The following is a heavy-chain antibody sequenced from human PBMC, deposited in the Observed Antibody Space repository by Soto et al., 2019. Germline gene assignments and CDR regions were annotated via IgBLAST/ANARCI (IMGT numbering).Heavy chain of an antibody. CDR3: AKDLRITIFGVVINLGTNFDY. CDR2: ISYDGSNK. J-gene: IGHJ4*02. D-gene: IGHD3-3*01. V-gene: IGHV3-30-3*01. CDR1: GFTFSSYA. Sequence: QVQLVESGGGVVQPGRSLRLSCAASGFTFSSYAMHWVRQAPGKGLEWVAVISYDGSNKYYADSVKGRFTISRDNSKNTLYLQMNSLRAEDTAVYYCAKDLRITIFGVVINLGTNFDYWGQGTLVTVSS.